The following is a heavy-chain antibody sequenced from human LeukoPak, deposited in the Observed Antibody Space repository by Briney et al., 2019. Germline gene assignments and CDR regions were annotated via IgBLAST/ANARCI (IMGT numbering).Heavy chain of an antibody. CDR2: ISSSGSTI. CDR1: GFTFSDYY. V-gene: IGHV3-11*01. D-gene: IGHD2-2*01. CDR3: ARVYQLLYYYYYYMDV. Sequence: PGGSLRLSCAASGFTFSDYYMSWVRQAPGKGLEWVSYISSSGSTIYYADSVKGRFTISSDNAKNSLYLQMNSLRAEDTAVYYCARVYQLLYYYYYYMDVWGKGTTVTVSS. J-gene: IGHJ6*03.